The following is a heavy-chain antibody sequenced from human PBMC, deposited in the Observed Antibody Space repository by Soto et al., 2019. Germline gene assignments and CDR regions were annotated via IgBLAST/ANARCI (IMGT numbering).Heavy chain of an antibody. Sequence: ETLSLTCTVSGGSISSYYWSWIRQPPGKGLEWIGYIYYSGSTNYNPSLKSRVTISVDTSKNQFSLKLSSVTAADTAVYYCASLGQITIFGVDQNWFDPWGQGTLVTVSS. CDR1: GGSISSYY. V-gene: IGHV4-59*01. CDR2: IYYSGST. CDR3: ASLGQITIFGVDQNWFDP. D-gene: IGHD3-3*01. J-gene: IGHJ5*02.